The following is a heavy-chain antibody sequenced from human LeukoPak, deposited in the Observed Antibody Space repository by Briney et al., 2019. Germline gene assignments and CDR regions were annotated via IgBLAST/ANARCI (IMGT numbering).Heavy chain of an antibody. Sequence: GGSLRPSCTASGFTFGDYAMSWVRQAPGKGLEWVGFIRSKAYGGTTEYAASVKGRFTISRDDSKSIAYLQMNSLKTEDTAVYYCTRDERGYSYGDYYYMDVWGKGTTVTVSS. CDR3: TRDERGYSYGDYYYMDV. CDR2: IRSKAYGGTT. D-gene: IGHD5-18*01. V-gene: IGHV3-49*04. CDR1: GFTFGDYA. J-gene: IGHJ6*03.